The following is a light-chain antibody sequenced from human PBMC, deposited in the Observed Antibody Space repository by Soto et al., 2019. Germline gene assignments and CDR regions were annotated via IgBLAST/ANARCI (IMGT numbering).Light chain of an antibody. CDR3: QVWDSSSDYPV. V-gene: IGLV3-21*02. CDR2: DDR. CDR1: NVGSKS. Sequence: SYELTQPPSVSVSPGQTARLTCGGSNVGSKSVHWYQRKPGQAPVLVVYDDRDRPSGIPERFSGSNSGNTATLTISRVEAWDETNYFCQVWDSSSDYPVFGGGTKLTVL. J-gene: IGLJ3*02.